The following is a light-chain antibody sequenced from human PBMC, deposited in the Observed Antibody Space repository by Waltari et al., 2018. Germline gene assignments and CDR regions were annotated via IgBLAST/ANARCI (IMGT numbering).Light chain of an antibody. CDR1: SSNIGRNY. J-gene: IGLJ3*02. CDR2: NND. V-gene: IGLV1-47*01. CDR3: AAWDNSLSAWV. Sequence: QPVLTLPPSASGTPGQAVSISCSGSSSNIGRNYVYWYQQLPGTAPKLLIYNNDKRPSEVPHRFLGAKSDTSASLVISGLRSEDEGHYNCAAWDNSLSAWVFGGGTKLT.